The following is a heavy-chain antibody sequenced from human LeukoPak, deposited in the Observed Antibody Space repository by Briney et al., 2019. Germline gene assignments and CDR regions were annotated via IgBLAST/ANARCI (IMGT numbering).Heavy chain of an antibody. CDR2: INPSGGST. CDR3: AREAAAPNWFDP. J-gene: IGHJ5*02. V-gene: IGHV1-46*01. Sequence: ASVKVSCKASGYTFTSYYMHWVRQAPGQGLEWMGIINPSGGSTSYAQKFQGRVTMTRDTSTSTVYMELSNLRSEDTAVYYCAREAAAPNWFDPWGQGTLVTVSS. D-gene: IGHD6-13*01. CDR1: GYTFTSYY.